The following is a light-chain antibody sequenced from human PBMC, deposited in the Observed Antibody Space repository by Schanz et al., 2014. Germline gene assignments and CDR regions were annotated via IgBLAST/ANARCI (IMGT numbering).Light chain of an antibody. V-gene: IGLV4-69*01. Sequence: QAVVTQSSSASASLGSSVKLTCTLGSGQSNYIIAWHQQQPETGPRYLMKVISDGSHTKGDGIPDRFSGSSSGAERYLTISSLQSEDEADYYCQTWGTGNPVLGGGTKLTVL. CDR1: SGQSNYI. J-gene: IGLJ3*02. CDR2: VISDGSH. CDR3: QTWGTGNPV.